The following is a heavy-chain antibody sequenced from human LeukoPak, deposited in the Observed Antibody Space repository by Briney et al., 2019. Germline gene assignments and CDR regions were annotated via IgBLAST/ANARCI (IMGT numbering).Heavy chain of an antibody. CDR3: AKDTVASSFDH. J-gene: IGHJ4*02. V-gene: IGHV3-74*01. D-gene: IGHD5-12*01. Sequence: GGSLRLSCAGSGFTLSSDWVHWVRQVPGKGLVWVARISRESDGSGTNYADSVKGPFSISRDRATNTVHLQTNSLRAEDTAVYYCAKDTVASSFDHWGQGTLVTVSS. CDR2: ISRESDGSGT. CDR1: GFTLSSDW.